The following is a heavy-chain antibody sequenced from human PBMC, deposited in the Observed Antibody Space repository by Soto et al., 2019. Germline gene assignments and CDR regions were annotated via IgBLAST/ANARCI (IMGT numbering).Heavy chain of an antibody. J-gene: IGHJ5*02. CDR1: GYTFTSYG. CDR3: ARGTILPHYYDFWSGYQNWFDP. D-gene: IGHD3-3*01. V-gene: IGHV1-18*01. CDR2: ISAYNGNT. Sequence: ASVKVSCKASGYTFTSYGISRVRQAPGQGLEWMGWISAYNGNTNYAQKLQGRVTMTTDTSTSTAYMELRSLRSDDTAVYYCARGTILPHYYDFWSGYQNWFDPWGQGTLVTVSS.